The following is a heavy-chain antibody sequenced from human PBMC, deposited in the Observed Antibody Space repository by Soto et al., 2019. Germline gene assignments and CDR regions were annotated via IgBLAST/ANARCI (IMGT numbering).Heavy chain of an antibody. CDR2: ITYNGDT. D-gene: IGHD3-22*01. V-gene: IGHV1-18*01. J-gene: IGHJ4*02. CDR1: GYTFTSYG. Sequence: QIQLVQSGAEVKKPGASVKVSCKASGYTFTSYGISWVRQAPGQGLEWMGWITYNGDTNYPQKLQGRVTMTADTSTSTAYMELRSLRSDDTAVYYCARAVVTSYGVSDYWGQGTLVTFSA. CDR3: ARAVVTSYGVSDY.